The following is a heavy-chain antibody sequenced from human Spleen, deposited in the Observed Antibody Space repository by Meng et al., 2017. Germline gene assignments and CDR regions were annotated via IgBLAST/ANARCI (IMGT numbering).Heavy chain of an antibody. D-gene: IGHD3-10*01. Sequence: GGSLRLSCAASGFTFSSYSMNWVRQAPGKGLEWVGRIKSKTDGGTTDYAAPVKGRFTISRDDSKNTLYLQMNSLKTEDTAVYYCTTLQASVWFGVPYDYWGQGTLVTVSS. CDR1: GFTFSSYS. CDR3: TTLQASVWFGVPYDY. CDR2: IKSKTDGGTT. V-gene: IGHV3-15*01. J-gene: IGHJ4*02.